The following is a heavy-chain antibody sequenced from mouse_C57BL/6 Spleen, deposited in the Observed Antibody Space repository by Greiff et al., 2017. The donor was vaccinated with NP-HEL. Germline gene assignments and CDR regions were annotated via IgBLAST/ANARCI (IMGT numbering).Heavy chain of an antibody. Sequence: VQLQQSGAELVKPGASVKMSCKASGYTFTSYWITWVKQRPGQGLEWIGDIYPGSGSTNYNEKFKSKATLTVDTSSSTAYMQLSSLTSEDSAVYYCARGPLDYAMDYWGQRTSVTVSS. CDR2: IYPGSGST. CDR1: GYTFTSYW. J-gene: IGHJ4*01. CDR3: ARGPLDYAMDY. V-gene: IGHV1-55*01.